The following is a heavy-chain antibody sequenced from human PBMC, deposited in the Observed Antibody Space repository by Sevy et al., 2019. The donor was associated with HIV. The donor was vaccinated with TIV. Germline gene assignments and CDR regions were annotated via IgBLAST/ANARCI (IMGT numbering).Heavy chain of an antibody. CDR2: IYSGGST. CDR3: ARGGLTVALDY. Sequence: GGSLRLSCAASGFTVSSNYMSWVRQAPGKGLEWVSVIYSGGSTYYADTVKGRFTISRDNSKNTLYIQMNSLRAEDTAVYYCARGGLTVALDYWGQGTLVTVSS. D-gene: IGHD6-19*01. V-gene: IGHV3-53*01. J-gene: IGHJ4*02. CDR1: GFTVSSNY.